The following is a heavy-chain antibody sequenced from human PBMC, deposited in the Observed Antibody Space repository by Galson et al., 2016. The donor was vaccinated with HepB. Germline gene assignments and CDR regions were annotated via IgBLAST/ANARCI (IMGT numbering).Heavy chain of an antibody. Sequence: PALVKPTQTLTLTCSVSGFSLSTRGMSVSWIRQTAGKALEWLALIDWDDDKSYNTSLKTRLSISKDTSKSQVVLAVTNVDPVDTGTYYCARMRTNVLRGTIIKGGCDSWGQGAQVTVSS. V-gene: IGHV2-70*01. CDR2: IDWDDDK. CDR1: GFSLSTRGMS. D-gene: IGHD3-10*01. CDR3: ARMRTNVLRGTIIKGGCDS. J-gene: IGHJ4*02.